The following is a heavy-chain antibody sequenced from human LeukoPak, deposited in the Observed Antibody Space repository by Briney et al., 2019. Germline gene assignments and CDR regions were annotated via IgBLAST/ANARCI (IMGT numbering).Heavy chain of an antibody. CDR2: TSYDESNK. CDR3: AKGSAYGDYHYYGMDV. Sequence: PGGSLRLSCAASGFSFSTYGMHRVRQAPGKGLEWVAVTSYDESNKYYGDSVKGRFTISRDNSKNTLYLQMNSLRVEDTAVYYCAKGSAYGDYHYYGMDVWGQGTTVAVSS. V-gene: IGHV3-30*18. J-gene: IGHJ6*02. CDR1: GFSFSTYG. D-gene: IGHD4-17*01.